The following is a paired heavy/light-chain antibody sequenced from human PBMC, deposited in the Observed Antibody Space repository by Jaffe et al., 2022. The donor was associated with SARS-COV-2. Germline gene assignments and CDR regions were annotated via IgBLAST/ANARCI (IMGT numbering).Light chain of an antibody. CDR2: RSN. CDR3: AAWDDSLSGRV. J-gene: IGLJ3*02. V-gene: IGLV1-47*01. Sequence: QSVLTQPPSASGTPGQRVTISCSGSNSNIGNKYVYWYQQLPGTAPKLLIYRSNQRPSGVPDRFSGSKSGTSASLTISGLRSEDEADYYCAAWDDSLSGRVFGGGTKLTVL. CDR1: NSNIGNKY.
Heavy chain of an antibody. Sequence: EVQLVESGGGLVQPGGSLRLSCAASGFILNDHYMDWVRQAPGKGLEWVGRIRTKFNTYTTDYAASVKGRFTISRDDSKNSLFLQMDSLKIEDTAIYYCAREQEDYYYGMDVWGQGTTVTVSS. V-gene: IGHV3-72*01. CDR3: AREQEDYYYGMDV. J-gene: IGHJ6*02. CDR2: IRTKFNTYTT. CDR1: GFILNDHY.